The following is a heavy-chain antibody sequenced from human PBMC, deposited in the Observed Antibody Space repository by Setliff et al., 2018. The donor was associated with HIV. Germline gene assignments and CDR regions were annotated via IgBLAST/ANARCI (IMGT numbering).Heavy chain of an antibody. J-gene: IGHJ4*02. V-gene: IGHV4-31*01. D-gene: IGHD2-21*02. CDR3: ARGGAFCGRDSCYYLDY. CDR2: IYYSGSA. Sequence: SETLSLTCTASGDSIDRSNFFWTWIRQHPGKGLEWIGYIYYSGSATYNPSLKSQASISVDTSRNEFSLKLSSVTAADTAVYFCARGGAFCGRDSCYYLDYWGQGNPVTVS. CDR1: GDSIDRSNFF.